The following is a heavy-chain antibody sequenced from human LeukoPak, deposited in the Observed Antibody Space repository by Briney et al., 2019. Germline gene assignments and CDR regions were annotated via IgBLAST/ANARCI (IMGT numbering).Heavy chain of an antibody. Sequence: ASVKVSCKASGYTFTSYDINWVRQATGQGLEWLGWISVYNGHTNYAQKLQGRVTMTTDTSTTTAYMELRTLRSDDTAVYYCARGGRWELPRPYAFDVWGQGTVVTVSS. CDR1: GYTFTSYD. CDR3: ARGGRWELPRPYAFDV. D-gene: IGHD1-26*01. CDR2: ISVYNGHT. V-gene: IGHV1-18*01. J-gene: IGHJ3*01.